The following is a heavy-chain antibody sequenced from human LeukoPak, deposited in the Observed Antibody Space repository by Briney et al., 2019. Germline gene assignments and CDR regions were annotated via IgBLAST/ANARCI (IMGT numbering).Heavy chain of an antibody. Sequence: ASVKVSCKASGYTFTGYYMHWVRQAPGQGLEWMGWINPNSGGTNYAQRFQGRVTMTRDTSISTAYMELSRLRSDDTAVYYCASLGVVAATYWFDPWGQGTLVTVSS. D-gene: IGHD2-15*01. CDR3: ASLGVVAATYWFDP. V-gene: IGHV1-2*02. CDR1: GYTFTGYY. CDR2: INPNSGGT. J-gene: IGHJ5*02.